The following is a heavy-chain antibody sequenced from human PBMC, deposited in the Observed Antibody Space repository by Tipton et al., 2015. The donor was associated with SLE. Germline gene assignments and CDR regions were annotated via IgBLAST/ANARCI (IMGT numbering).Heavy chain of an antibody. Sequence: TLSLTCTVSGDSISGGKYHWSWVRQPPGKGLQWIGRVYPRGNINYNPSLQSRVTMSIDTSKNHSSLKLNSVTAADTAVYYCARHILVITYDAFDIWGQGTQVTVSA. D-gene: IGHD3-22*01. CDR1: GDSISGGKYH. CDR2: VYPRGNI. J-gene: IGHJ3*02. V-gene: IGHV4-61*02. CDR3: ARHILVITYDAFDI.